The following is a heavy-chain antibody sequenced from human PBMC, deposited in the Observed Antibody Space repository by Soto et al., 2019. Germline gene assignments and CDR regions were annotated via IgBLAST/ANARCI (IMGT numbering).Heavy chain of an antibody. V-gene: IGHV6-1*01. D-gene: IGHD3-10*01. J-gene: IGHJ4*02. Sequence: QLQLQQSGPGLVKPSQTLSLTCAISGDSVSSETAAWNWIRQSPSRGLEWLGRTYYMSRWINEYSRSLKSRSMINPDTAHNQFSPQLTSVTPGDTVIYYCARGGRYSFDYWAPGALVTVSS. CDR3: ARGGRYSFDY. CDR2: TYYMSRWIN. CDR1: GDSVSSETAA.